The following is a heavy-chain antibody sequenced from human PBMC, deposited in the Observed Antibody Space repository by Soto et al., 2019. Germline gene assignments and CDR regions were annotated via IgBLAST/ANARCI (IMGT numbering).Heavy chain of an antibody. CDR3: ARELITSYYFDY. V-gene: IGHV3-48*03. D-gene: IGHD3-22*01. CDR1: GLTFRTFE. Sequence: GSLRLSCAASGLTFRTFEMNWVRQAPGKGLEWLSYISSSGRTMYYADSVKGRFTISRDDTKNSLYLQMNSLRAEDTAVYYCARELITSYYFDYWGQGTLVTVSS. J-gene: IGHJ4*01. CDR2: ISSSGRTM.